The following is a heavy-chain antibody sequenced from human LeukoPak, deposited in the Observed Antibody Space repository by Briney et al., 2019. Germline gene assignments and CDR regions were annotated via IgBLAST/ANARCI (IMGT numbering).Heavy chain of an antibody. V-gene: IGHV3-23*01. J-gene: IGHJ4*02. D-gene: IGHD6-19*01. CDR3: AIVIAVAGPATFY. CDR2: ISGSGDST. CDR1: GFTFSSYA. Sequence: TGGSLRPSCAPSGFTFSSYAMSWVRQAPGKGLEWVSSISGSGDSTYYADSVKGRSTISRDNSKNTLYLQMNSLRAEDTALYYCAIVIAVAGPATFYWGQGTLATVSS.